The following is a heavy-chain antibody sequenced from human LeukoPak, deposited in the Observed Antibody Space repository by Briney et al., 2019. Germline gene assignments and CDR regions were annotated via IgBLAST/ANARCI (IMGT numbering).Heavy chain of an antibody. Sequence: GGSLRLSCAASGFTFSSYAMSWLRQAPGKGLEWVSAISGSGGSTYYADSVKGRFTISRDNSKNTLYLQMNSLRAEDTAVYYCALGGMSYYYYYGMDVWGQGTTVTVSS. D-gene: IGHD3-16*01. J-gene: IGHJ6*02. CDR1: GFTFSSYA. CDR3: ALGGMSYYYYYGMDV. V-gene: IGHV3-23*01. CDR2: ISGSGGST.